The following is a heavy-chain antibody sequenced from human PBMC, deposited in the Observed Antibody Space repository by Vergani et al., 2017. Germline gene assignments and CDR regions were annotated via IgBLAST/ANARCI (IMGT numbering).Heavy chain of an antibody. CDR3: ARLSGIVYDIFSCTQFFFDF. CDR1: GFSIDNGYY. Sequence: QVQLQESGPGLVKPSETLSLTCAVSGFSIDNGYYWDWIRQPPGKGLEWIWSIYRTGRTHFNPSLKSRVTISVDTSKHHFSLRLNSLTAADTAVYYCARLSGIVYDIFSCTQFFFDFWGQGTLVTVSS. J-gene: IGHJ4*02. CDR2: IYRTGRT. V-gene: IGHV4-38-2*01. D-gene: IGHD3-9*01.